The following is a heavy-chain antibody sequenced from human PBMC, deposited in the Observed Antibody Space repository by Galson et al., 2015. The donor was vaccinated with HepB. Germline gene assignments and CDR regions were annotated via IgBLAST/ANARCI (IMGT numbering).Heavy chain of an antibody. D-gene: IGHD2-21*02. J-gene: IGHJ6*02. CDR2: ISYDGSNK. Sequence: SLRLSCAASGFNFNSYAMHWVRQAPGKGLEWVAVISYDGSNKYYADSVKVRFTISRDKSKNTLYLQMNNLRSEDTAVYYCARDQGCGDWYYFGMDVWGQGTMVTVSS. CDR3: ARDQGCGDWYYFGMDV. CDR1: GFNFNSYA. V-gene: IGHV3-30*04.